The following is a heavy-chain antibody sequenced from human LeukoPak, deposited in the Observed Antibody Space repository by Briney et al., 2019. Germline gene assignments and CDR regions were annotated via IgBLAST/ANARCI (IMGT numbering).Heavy chain of an antibody. V-gene: IGHV3-9*01. D-gene: IGHD1-26*01. CDR2: ISWNSGSI. CDR3: ARGYSGTGF. CDR1: GFTFDDYA. Sequence: GGSLRLSCAASGFTFDDYAMHWVRQAPGKGLEWVSGISWNSGSIGYADSVKGRFTISRDNSKNTLYLQMNSLRADDTAVYYCARGYSGTGFWGQGTLVTVSS. J-gene: IGHJ4*02.